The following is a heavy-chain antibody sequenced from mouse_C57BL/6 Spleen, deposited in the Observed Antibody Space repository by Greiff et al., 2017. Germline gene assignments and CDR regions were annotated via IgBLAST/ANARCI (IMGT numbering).Heavy chain of an antibody. CDR3: ARERGYYYGSVFAY. Sequence: VQLQQSGPELVKPGASVKISCKASGYAFSSSWMNWVKQRHGKGLEWIGRLYPGDGDTNYNGKFKGKATLTADKSASTAYIQLRSLTSLDSAVYFWARERGYYYGSVFAYWGQGTLVTVSA. V-gene: IGHV1-82*01. CDR2: LYPGDGDT. D-gene: IGHD1-1*01. J-gene: IGHJ3*01. CDR1: GYAFSSSW.